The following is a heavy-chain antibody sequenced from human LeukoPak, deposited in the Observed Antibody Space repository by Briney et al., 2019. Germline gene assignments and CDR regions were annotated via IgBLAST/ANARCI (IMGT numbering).Heavy chain of an antibody. V-gene: IGHV4-34*01. CDR2: INHSGST. J-gene: IGHJ4*02. Sequence: SETLSLTCAVYGRSFSGYYWSWIRQPPGKGLEWIGEINHSGSTNYDPSLKSRVTISVDTSKKQVSLKVRSVTAADTAVYYCAGGDYQGYYFDYWGQGTLVTVSS. CDR3: AGGDYQGYYFDY. CDR1: GRSFSGYY. D-gene: IGHD4-11*01.